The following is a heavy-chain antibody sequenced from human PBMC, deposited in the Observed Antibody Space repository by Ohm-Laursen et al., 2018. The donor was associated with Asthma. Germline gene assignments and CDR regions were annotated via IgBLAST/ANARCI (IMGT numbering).Heavy chain of an antibody. CDR1: GGSLRGHF. CDR3: ARGARSGYYYNY. CDR2: INHGGSA. V-gene: IGHV4-34*01. J-gene: IGHJ4*02. Sequence: VTLSLTCTVYGGSLRGHFSHWIRQPPGKGLEWFGKINHGGSANHTPSLKSRLSISGDTSKNQFSLNLSFVTAADTAMYYCARGARSGYYYNYWGQGTLVTVSS. D-gene: IGHD3-22*01.